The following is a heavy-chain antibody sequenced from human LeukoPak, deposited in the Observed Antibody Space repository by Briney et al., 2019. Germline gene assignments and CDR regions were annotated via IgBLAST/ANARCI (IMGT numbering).Heavy chain of an antibody. V-gene: IGHV4-59*01. CDR3: ARDSYYDTSGYFNDTFDM. CDR1: GVSISSYY. D-gene: IGHD3-22*01. CDR2: ISDSGDT. J-gene: IGHJ3*02. Sequence: SETRSLTCTVSGVSISSYYWSWIRQPPGKGLEWIGHISDSGDTNYNPSLKSRVTISVDTSKKQFSLKLSSVTTADTAVYYCARDSYYDTSGYFNDTFDMWGQGTLVTVSS.